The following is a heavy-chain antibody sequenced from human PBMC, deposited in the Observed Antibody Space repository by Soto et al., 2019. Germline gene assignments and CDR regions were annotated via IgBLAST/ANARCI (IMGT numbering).Heavy chain of an antibody. D-gene: IGHD3-16*01. Sequence: GGSLRLSCAVSGFTFDDNAMHWVRQAPEKGLEWVSGINWKSDIGYADSVKGRFTISRDNAENSLCLQMNSLRAEGTALYYCAISQDRGGRTTFIYWGQGTQVTVSS. CDR2: INWKSDI. V-gene: IGHV3-9*01. J-gene: IGHJ4*02. CDR3: AISQDRGGRTTFIY. CDR1: GFTFDDNA.